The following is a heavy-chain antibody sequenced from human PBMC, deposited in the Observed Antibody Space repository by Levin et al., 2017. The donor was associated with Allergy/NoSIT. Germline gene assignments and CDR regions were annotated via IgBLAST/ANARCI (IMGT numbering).Heavy chain of an antibody. D-gene: IGHD5-18*01. V-gene: IGHV3-33*01. CDR1: GFTFSSYG. CDR2: IWYDGSNK. Sequence: GESLKISCAASGFTFSSYGMHWVRQAPGKGLEWVAVIWYDGSNKYYADSVKGRFTISRDNSKNTLYLQMNSLRAEDTAVYYCARDGYSYGYGPETEYFQHWGQGTLVTVSS. CDR3: ARDGYSYGYGPETEYFQH. J-gene: IGHJ1*01.